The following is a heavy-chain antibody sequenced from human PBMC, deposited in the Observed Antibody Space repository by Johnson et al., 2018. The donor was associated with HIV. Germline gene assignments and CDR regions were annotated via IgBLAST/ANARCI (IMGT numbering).Heavy chain of an antibody. CDR2: IYSGGST. V-gene: IGHV3-53*01. CDR3: ASSITKIGVVTGGAFDI. CDR1: GFSVSSNY. D-gene: IGHD3-22*01. Sequence: MQLVESGGGLVQPGGSLKLSCAASGFSVSSNYMSWVRQAPGKGLEWVSVIYSGGSTYYADSVKGRFTISRDNSKNTLYLQMNSLRAEDPAVYYCASSITKIGVVTGGAFDIWGQGTMVTVSS. J-gene: IGHJ3*02.